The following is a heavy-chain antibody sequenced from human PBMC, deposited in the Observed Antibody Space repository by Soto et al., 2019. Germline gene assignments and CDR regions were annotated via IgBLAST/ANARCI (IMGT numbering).Heavy chain of an antibody. V-gene: IGHV3-23*01. CDR3: AKRAFYGSGIPNYYGMDV. CDR1: GFTFSNNA. CDR2: ISGTGGGT. D-gene: IGHD3-10*01. Sequence: EVHLLESGGGLVQPGGSLRLSCAASGFTFSNNAMTWVRQAPGKGLEWVSVISGTGGGTNNADSAKGRFTTSRDNSKNTLYLQMNSLRAEDTAVYYCAKRAFYGSGIPNYYGMDVWGQGTEVTVSS. J-gene: IGHJ6*02.